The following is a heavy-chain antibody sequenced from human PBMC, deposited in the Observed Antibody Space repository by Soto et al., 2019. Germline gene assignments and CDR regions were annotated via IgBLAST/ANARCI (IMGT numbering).Heavy chain of an antibody. D-gene: IGHD2-2*02. CDR1: GGSISSAAYY. CDR3: AREYTYGSNFFDC. Sequence: TLSLTFTVSGGSISSAAYYWSLIRQHPGKGLEWIGYISHSGSTYYNPSLKSRVIISVDTSKNQFSLSLTSVTAADTAVYYCAREYTYGSNFFDCWGQGALVTVSS. CDR2: ISHSGST. J-gene: IGHJ4*02. V-gene: IGHV4-31*03.